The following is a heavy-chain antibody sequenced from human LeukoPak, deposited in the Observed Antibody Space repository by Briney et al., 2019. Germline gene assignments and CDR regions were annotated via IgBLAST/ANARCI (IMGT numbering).Heavy chain of an antibody. CDR2: INPNSGNT. D-gene: IGHD2-15*01. CDR3: ARDKDEDIVVVVAAADAFDI. Sequence: ASVKVSCKAFGYTFTDYYLHWVRQAPGQGLEWMGWINPNSGNTNYAQKLQGRVTMTTDTSTSTAYMELRSLRSDDTAVYYCARDKDEDIVVVVAAADAFDIWGQGTMVTVSS. J-gene: IGHJ3*02. CDR1: GYTFTDYY. V-gene: IGHV1-18*04.